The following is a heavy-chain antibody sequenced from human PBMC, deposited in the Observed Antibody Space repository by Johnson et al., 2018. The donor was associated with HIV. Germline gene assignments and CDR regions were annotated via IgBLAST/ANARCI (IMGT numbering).Heavy chain of an antibody. CDR2: ISWNGGSA. Sequence: VQLVESGGGVERPGGSLRLSCAASGFTFDDYDMSWVRQAPGKGLEWVSGISWNGGSAAYADSVKGRFTISRDNAKNSLYLQMNSLRAEDTALYYCAKAQTGTTGAFDIWGQGTMVTVSS. V-gene: IGHV3-20*04. CDR1: GFTFDDYD. CDR3: AKAQTGTTGAFDI. D-gene: IGHD1-7*01. J-gene: IGHJ3*02.